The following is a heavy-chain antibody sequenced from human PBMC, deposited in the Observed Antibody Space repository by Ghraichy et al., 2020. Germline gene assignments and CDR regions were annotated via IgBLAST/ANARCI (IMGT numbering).Heavy chain of an antibody. Sequence: GGSLRLSCAASGFTFSDYSMNWVRQAPGKGLEWISYISSSSNTIYYADSVKGRFTISRDNAKNSLYLQMSSLRDEDTAVYYCARSGTLFDYGDSELGDIDYWGQGTLVTVSS. V-gene: IGHV3-48*02. CDR1: GFTFSDYS. D-gene: IGHD4-17*01. CDR3: ARSGTLFDYGDSELGDIDY. CDR2: ISSSSNTI. J-gene: IGHJ4*02.